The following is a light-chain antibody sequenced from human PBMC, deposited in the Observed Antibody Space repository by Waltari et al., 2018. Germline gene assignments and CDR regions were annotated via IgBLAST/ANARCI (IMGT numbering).Light chain of an antibody. CDR3: QQYNSYPYT. Sequence: DIQMTQSPSTLSASVGDRVTITCRASQSISSWLAWYKQKPEKAPKLLIYKASSLESGVPSRFSGSGSGTEFTLTISSLQPDDFATYYCQQYNSYPYTFGQGTKLEIK. J-gene: IGKJ2*01. CDR1: QSISSW. V-gene: IGKV1-5*03. CDR2: KAS.